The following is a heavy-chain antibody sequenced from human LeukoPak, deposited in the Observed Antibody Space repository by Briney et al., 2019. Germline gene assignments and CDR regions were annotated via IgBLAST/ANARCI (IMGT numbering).Heavy chain of an antibody. V-gene: IGHV3-74*01. Sequence: PGGSLRLSCAASGFTFSSYWMHWVRQAPGKGLVWVSRINNVGSSTTYADSVKGRFTISRDNAKNTLYLQMNSLRAEDTAVYYCARDLAVRFLEWPHMDVWGKGTTVTVSS. CDR2: INNVGSST. J-gene: IGHJ6*03. D-gene: IGHD3-3*01. CDR1: GFTFSSYW. CDR3: ARDLAVRFLEWPHMDV.